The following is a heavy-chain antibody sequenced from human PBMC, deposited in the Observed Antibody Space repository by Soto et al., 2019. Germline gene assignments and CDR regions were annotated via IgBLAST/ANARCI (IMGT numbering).Heavy chain of an antibody. V-gene: IGHV4-39*01. CDR1: GGSLSSSSYY. J-gene: IGHJ5*02. Sequence: QLQLQESGPGLVKPSETLSLTCTVSGGSLSSSSYYWGWIRQPPGKGLEWIGNIFYSGNTYYNPPLKSQVTVSVDTSKNQFSLKLSSVTAADTAVYYCAGRPYKGPAASGRVAPWSQGTLVTVSS. CDR2: IFYSGNT. CDR3: AGRPYKGPAASGRVAP. D-gene: IGHD6-25*01.